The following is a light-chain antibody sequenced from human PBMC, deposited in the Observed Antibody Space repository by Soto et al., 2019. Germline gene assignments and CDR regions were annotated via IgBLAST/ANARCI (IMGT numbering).Light chain of an antibody. J-gene: IGKJ1*01. CDR1: QSISSW. CDR2: DAS. CDR3: QQYNSYSPWT. Sequence: DIQMTQSPSTLSASVGDRVTITCRASQSISSWLAWYQQKPGKAPKLLIYDASSLESGVPSRFSGSGSRTEFTLTISSMQTDDFATYNCQQYNSYSPWTFGPGTKVEIK. V-gene: IGKV1-5*01.